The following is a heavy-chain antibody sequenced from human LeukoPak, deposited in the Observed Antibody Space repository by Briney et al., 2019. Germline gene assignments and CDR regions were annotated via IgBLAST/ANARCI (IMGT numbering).Heavy chain of an antibody. CDR1: GFTFGSYS. J-gene: IGHJ4*01. V-gene: IGHV3-21*01. CDR3: ARLSAMLRGPEPIYYFDY. Sequence: GGSLRLSYAASGFTFGSYSMNWVRQAPGKGLEWVSSISSSSSYIYYADSVKGRFTISRDNAKNSLYLQMNSLRAEDTAMYYCARLSAMLRGPEPIYYFDYWGQGTLVTVSS. D-gene: IGHD3-10*01. CDR2: ISSSSSYI.